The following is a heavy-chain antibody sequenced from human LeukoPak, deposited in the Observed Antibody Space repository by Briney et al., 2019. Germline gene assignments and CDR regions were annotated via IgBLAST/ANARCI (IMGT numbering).Heavy chain of an antibody. CDR2: IYTSGST. CDR3: ARDLVSRSGYDSRFDY. J-gene: IGHJ4*02. CDR1: GGSISSGSYY. D-gene: IGHD5-12*01. Sequence: SETLSLTCTVSGGSISSGSYYWSWIRQPAGKGLEWIGRIYTSGSTNYNPSLKSRVTMSVDTSKNQFSLKLSSVTAADTAVYYCARDLVSRSGYDSRFDYWGQGTLVTVSS. V-gene: IGHV4-61*02.